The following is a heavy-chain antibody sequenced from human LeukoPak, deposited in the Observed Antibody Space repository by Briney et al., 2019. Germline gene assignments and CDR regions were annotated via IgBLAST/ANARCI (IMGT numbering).Heavy chain of an antibody. D-gene: IGHD1-1*01. J-gene: IGHJ4*02. CDR3: ARDSSNSYDY. Sequence: GGSLRLSCAASGFTFSHYYMSWIRQAPGKGLEWVSYISSSGSIPYDADSVKGRFTISRDNAKNSLYLQMNSLRAEDTAVYYCARDSSNSYDYWGQGTLVTVSS. CDR2: ISSSGSIP. CDR1: GFTFSHYY. V-gene: IGHV3-11*04.